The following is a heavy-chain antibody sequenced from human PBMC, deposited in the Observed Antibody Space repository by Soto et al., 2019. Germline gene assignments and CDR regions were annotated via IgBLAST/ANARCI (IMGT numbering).Heavy chain of an antibody. Sequence: QVQLRQSGAEVKKPGASVKVACKASGYTITSFAISWVRQAPGQGFECMGWINPYNNNTNYVQKFQGRVTMTTDTSTGTAYMELRRLRSDDTAVYYCARSGYNYGYDYWGQGTLVTVSS. CDR2: INPYNNNT. CDR3: ARSGYNYGYDY. CDR1: GYTITSFA. J-gene: IGHJ4*02. V-gene: IGHV1-18*01. D-gene: IGHD5-18*01.